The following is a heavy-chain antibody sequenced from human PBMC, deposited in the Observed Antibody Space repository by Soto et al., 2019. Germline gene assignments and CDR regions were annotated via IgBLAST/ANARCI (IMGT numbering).Heavy chain of an antibody. Sequence: SETLSLTCAVCGGSISSGGYSWSWIRQPPXKGLEWIGYIYHSGSTYYNPSLKSRVTISVDRSKNQFSLKLSSVTAADTAVYYCATTVPDCSGGSCYLWFDPWGQGTLVTVSS. CDR2: IYHSGST. D-gene: IGHD2-15*01. V-gene: IGHV4-30-2*01. CDR1: GGSISSGGYS. J-gene: IGHJ5*02. CDR3: ATTVPDCSGGSCYLWFDP.